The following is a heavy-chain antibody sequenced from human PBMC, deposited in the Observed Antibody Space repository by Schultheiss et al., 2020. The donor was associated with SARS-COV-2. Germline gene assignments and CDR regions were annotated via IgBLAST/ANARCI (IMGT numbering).Heavy chain of an antibody. CDR2: IFSNDEK. CDR3: AHTSLAAAGTAPDY. J-gene: IGHJ4*02. Sequence: SGPTLVKPTETLTLTCTVSGFSLSNARMGVSWIRQPPGKALEWLAHIFSNDEKSYSTSLKSRLTISKDTSKSQVVLTMTNMDPVDTATYYCAHTSLAAAGTAPDYWGQGTLVTVAS. V-gene: IGHV2-26*01. CDR1: GFSLSNARMG. D-gene: IGHD6-13*01.